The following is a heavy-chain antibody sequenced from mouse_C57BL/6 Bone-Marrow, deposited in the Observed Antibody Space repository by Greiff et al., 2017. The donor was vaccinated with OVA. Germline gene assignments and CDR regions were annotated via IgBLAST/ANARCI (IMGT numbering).Heavy chain of an antibody. CDR2: IAPSDSYT. V-gene: IGHV1-69*01. CDR1: GYTFTSYW. J-gene: IGHJ3*01. Sequence: QVQLQQPGAELVMPGASVKLSCKASGYTFTSYWMHWVKQRPGQGLEWIGEIAPSDSYTNYNQKLKGKSTLTVDKSSRTAYMQLSSLTSEDSAVYYCARSGFAYWGQGTLVTVSA. CDR3: ARSGFAY.